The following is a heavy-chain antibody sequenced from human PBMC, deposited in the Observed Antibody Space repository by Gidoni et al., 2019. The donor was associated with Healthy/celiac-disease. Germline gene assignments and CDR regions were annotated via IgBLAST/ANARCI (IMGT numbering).Heavy chain of an antibody. D-gene: IGHD3-22*01. CDR1: GFSLSTSGVG. CDR3: AHSPGVVVVWETPVGALYFDY. J-gene: IGHJ4*02. Sequence: QITLKESGPTLVKPTQPLTLTCTFSGFSLSTSGVGVGWIRQPPGKALEWLALIYWNDDKRYSPSLKSRLTITKDTSKNQVVLTMTNMDPVDTATYYCAHSPGVVVVWETPVGALYFDYWGQGTLVTVSS. CDR2: IYWNDDK. V-gene: IGHV2-5*01.